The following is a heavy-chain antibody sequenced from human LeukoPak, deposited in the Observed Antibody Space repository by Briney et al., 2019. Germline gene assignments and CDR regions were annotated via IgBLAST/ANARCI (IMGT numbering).Heavy chain of an antibody. CDR3: ARDQEAGSWSGAFDI. V-gene: IGHV3-30*02. CDR2: TRFDGSDK. D-gene: IGHD6-13*01. Sequence: GGSLRLSCAASGFTFSDYGLHWVRQAPGKGLEWLAYTRFDGSDKYHADSVKGRFTISRDNSKNTLYLQMNSLRAEDTAVYYCARDQEAGSWSGAFDIWGQGTMVTVSS. CDR1: GFTFSDYG. J-gene: IGHJ3*02.